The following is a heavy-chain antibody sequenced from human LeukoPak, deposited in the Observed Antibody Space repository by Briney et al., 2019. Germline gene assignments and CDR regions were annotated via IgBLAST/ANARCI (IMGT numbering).Heavy chain of an antibody. Sequence: GGSLRLSCAASGFIFSSYAMSWVRKAPRKGLEWVSAIRGSGGSTYYAASEKGRFTISRDNSKNTLYLQMNSLRAEDTAVYYCAKGRGITHYWGQGTLVTVSS. V-gene: IGHV3-23*01. CDR3: AKGRGITHY. CDR2: IRGSGGST. D-gene: IGHD3-10*01. CDR1: GFIFSSYA. J-gene: IGHJ4*02.